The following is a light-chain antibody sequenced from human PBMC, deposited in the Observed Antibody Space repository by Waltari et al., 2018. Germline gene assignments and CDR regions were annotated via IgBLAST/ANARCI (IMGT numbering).Light chain of an antibody. CDR1: QSVSSN. CDR2: GAS. J-gene: IGKJ1*01. V-gene: IGKV3D-15*01. Sequence: EIVMTQSPATLSVSPGERAPLSCRASQSVSSNLAGYQQQPGQAPRLLIYGASTRATGIPARFSGSGSGTEFTLTISSLQSEDFAVYYCQQYRNWPPWTFGQGTKVEIK. CDR3: QQYRNWPPWT.